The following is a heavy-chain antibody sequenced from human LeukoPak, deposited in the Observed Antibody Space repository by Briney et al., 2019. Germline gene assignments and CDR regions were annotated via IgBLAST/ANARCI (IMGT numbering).Heavy chain of an antibody. V-gene: IGHV1-2*02. D-gene: IGHD5-18*01. J-gene: IGHJ4*02. CDR2: INPNSGGT. CDR1: GYTFTYYY. CDR3: ARMGEYSYIDY. Sequence: ASVKVSCKASGYTFTYYYMHWVRQAPGQGLEWMGWINPNSGGTKYAQKFQGRVTMTRDTSISTAYMELSRLRSDDTAVYYCARMGEYSYIDYWGQGTLVTVSS.